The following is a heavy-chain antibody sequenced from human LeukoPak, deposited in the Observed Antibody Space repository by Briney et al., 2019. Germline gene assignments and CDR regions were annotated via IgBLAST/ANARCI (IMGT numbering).Heavy chain of an antibody. D-gene: IGHD6-19*01. V-gene: IGHV3-21*01. CDR1: VFTQYIW. CDR3: ARVRVGAVAGYFDY. CDR2: LSSRSSYI. J-gene: IGHJ4*02. Sequence: GGSQTLLCTLSVFTQYIWHEKGVRRAPGKGLEWVSSLSSRSSYIYYADSVKGRFTISRDTAKNALYLQMNSVSAEDTAVYYCARVRVGAVAGYFDYWGQGTLVTVSS.